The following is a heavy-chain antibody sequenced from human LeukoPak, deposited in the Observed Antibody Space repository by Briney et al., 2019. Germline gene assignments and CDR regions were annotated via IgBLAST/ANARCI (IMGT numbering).Heavy chain of an antibody. CDR1: GGSISSYY. CDR3: ARGRYSSSWYSLDY. V-gene: IGHV4-59*01. Sequence: SETLSLTCTVSGGSISSYYWSWIRQPPGKGLEWIGYIYNSGSTNYNPSLKSRVTISVDTSKNQFSLKLSSVTAADTAVYYCARGRYSSSWYSLDYWGQGTLVTVSS. CDR2: IYNSGST. D-gene: IGHD6-13*01. J-gene: IGHJ4*02.